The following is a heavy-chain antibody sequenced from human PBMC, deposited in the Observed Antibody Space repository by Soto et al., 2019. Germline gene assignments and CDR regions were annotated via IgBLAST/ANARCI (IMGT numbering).Heavy chain of an antibody. V-gene: IGHV1-69*01. CDR1: GGTFSSYF. CDR3: ARRVVVTSVRDIAYYYYGMDV. Sequence: SLKLACKAFGGTFSSYFFCCGLQTTGQGVVGMGGIIHMFDATNYAQKFQGRVTITADAPTSTAFMELTSLRSEDTAVYYCARRVVVTSVRDIAYYYYGMDVWGRGTTVTV. J-gene: IGHJ6*02. D-gene: IGHD2-21*02. CDR2: IIHMFDAT.